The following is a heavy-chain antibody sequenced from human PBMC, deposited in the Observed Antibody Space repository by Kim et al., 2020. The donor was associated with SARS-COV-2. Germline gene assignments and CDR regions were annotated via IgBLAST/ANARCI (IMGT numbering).Heavy chain of an antibody. V-gene: IGHV4-34*01. D-gene: IGHD2-15*01. CDR3: ARGGDIVVVVAATYADY. Sequence: LKSRVTISVDTSKNQVSLKLSSVTAADTAVYYCARGGDIVVVVAATYADYWGQGTLVTVSS. J-gene: IGHJ4*02.